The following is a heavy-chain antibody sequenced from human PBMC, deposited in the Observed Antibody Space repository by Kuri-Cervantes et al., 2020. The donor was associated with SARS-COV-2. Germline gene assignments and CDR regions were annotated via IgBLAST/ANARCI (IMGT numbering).Heavy chain of an antibody. Sequence: SSVKVSCKSSGGTFSSYAISWVRQAPGQGLEWMGGIIPIFGTANYAQKFQGRVTITADESTSTAYMELSSLRSEDTAVYYCATGIAVGTQNWFDPWGQGTLVTVSS. CDR2: IIPIFGTA. J-gene: IGHJ5*02. D-gene: IGHD6-19*01. CDR1: GGTFSSYA. CDR3: ATGIAVGTQNWFDP. V-gene: IGHV1-69*13.